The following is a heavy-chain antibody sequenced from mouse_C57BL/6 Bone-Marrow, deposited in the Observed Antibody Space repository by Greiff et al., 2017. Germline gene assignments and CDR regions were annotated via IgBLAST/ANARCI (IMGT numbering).Heavy chain of an antibody. CDR3: ANYNGLSAMDY. D-gene: IGHD1-1*01. CDR2: IYPRSGNT. J-gene: IGHJ4*01. Sequence: QVQLKQSGAELARPGASVKLSCKASGYTFTSYGISWVKQRTGQGLEWIGEIYPRSGNTYYNEKFKGKDTLTADKSSSPAYMELRSLTSEDSAVYFCANYNGLSAMDYWGQGTSVTVSS. CDR1: GYTFTSYG. V-gene: IGHV1-81*01.